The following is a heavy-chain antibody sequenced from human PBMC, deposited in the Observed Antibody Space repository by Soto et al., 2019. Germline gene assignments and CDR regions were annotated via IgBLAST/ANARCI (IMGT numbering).Heavy chain of an antibody. CDR3: ARGPATNDFWSGFEYYYYMDV. J-gene: IGHJ6*03. CDR1: GFTFSSYS. V-gene: IGHV3-48*01. D-gene: IGHD3-3*01. CDR2: ISSSSSTI. Sequence: VQLVESGGGLVQPGGSLRLSCAASGFTFSSYSMNWVRQAPGKGLEWVSYISSSSSTIYYADSVKGRFTISRDNAKNSLYLQMNSLRAEDTAVYYCARGPATNDFWSGFEYYYYMDVWGKGTTVTVSS.